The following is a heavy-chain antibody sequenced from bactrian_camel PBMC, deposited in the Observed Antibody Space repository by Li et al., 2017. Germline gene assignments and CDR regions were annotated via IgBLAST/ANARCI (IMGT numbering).Heavy chain of an antibody. J-gene: IGHJ6*01. CDR2: IDSDGTP. CDR1: GYTYSSYC. CDR3: AAEDGGVVITTCPSGEFGY. Sequence: HVQLVESGGGSVQAGGSLRLSCAASGYTYSSYCMGWFRQAPGKEREGVAAIDSDGTPYYADSVKGRFTISRDNAKNTVYLQMNSLKPEDAAVYYCAAEDGGVVITTCPSGEFGYWGQGTQVTVS. V-gene: IGHV3S55*01. D-gene: IGHD3*01.